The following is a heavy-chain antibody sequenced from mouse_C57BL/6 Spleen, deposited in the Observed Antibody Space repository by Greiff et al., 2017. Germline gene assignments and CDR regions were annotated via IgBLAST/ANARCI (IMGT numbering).Heavy chain of an antibody. CDR1: GYTFTSYW. V-gene: IGHV1-50*01. Sequence: QVQLQQPGAELVKPGASVKLSCKASGYTFTSYWMQWVKQRPGQGLEWIGEIDPSDSYTNYNQKFKGKATLTVATASSTAYMQLSSLASEDSAVYYCASGTTAQASFDYWGQGTTLTVSS. D-gene: IGHD3-2*02. CDR2: IDPSDSYT. CDR3: ASGTTAQASFDY. J-gene: IGHJ2*01.